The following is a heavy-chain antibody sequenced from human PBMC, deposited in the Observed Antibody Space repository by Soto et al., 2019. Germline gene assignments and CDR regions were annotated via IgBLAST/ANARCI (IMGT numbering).Heavy chain of an antibody. D-gene: IGHD3-10*01. V-gene: IGHV3-23*01. J-gene: IGHJ6*03. CDR1: GFTFSSYA. CDR2: ISGSDGRT. Sequence: EVQLLESGGGLVQPGGSLRLSWVASGFTFSSYAMGWVRQVPGKGLEWVSSISGSDGRTNYAASVKGRFTISRDNSKKTLYLQMSSLRVEDTAVYYCATYRAIRGVISYYMDFWGKGTTVTVSS. CDR3: ATYRAIRGVISYYMDF.